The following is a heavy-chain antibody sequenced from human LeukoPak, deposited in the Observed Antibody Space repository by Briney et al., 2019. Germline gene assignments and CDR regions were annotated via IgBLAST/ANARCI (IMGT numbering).Heavy chain of an antibody. CDR1: GGSFSGYY. D-gene: IGHD2-15*01. CDR2: INHSGST. CDR3: ARRIVVVVAATYIDY. Sequence: SETLSFTCAVYGGSFSGYYWSWIRQPPGKGLEWIGEINHSGSTNHNPSLKSRVTISVDTSKNQFSLKLSSVTAADTAVYYCARRIVVVVAATYIDYWGQGTLVTVSS. J-gene: IGHJ4*02. V-gene: IGHV4-34*01.